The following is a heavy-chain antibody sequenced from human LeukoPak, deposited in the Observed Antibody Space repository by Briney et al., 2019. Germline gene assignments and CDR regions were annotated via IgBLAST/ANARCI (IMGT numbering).Heavy chain of an antibody. CDR2: IYNSGST. V-gene: IGHV3-66*01. D-gene: IGHD6-6*01. CDR3: ARERGGLSSSRAGTNDY. Sequence: PGGSLRLSCAASGFTVGYNYMTWVRQAPGKGLEWVAAIYNSGSTYYADSVKGRFTISRDNSKNTLYLQMNSVRAEDTAVYYCARERGGLSSSRAGTNDYWGQGALVTVSS. CDR1: GFTVGYNY. J-gene: IGHJ4*02.